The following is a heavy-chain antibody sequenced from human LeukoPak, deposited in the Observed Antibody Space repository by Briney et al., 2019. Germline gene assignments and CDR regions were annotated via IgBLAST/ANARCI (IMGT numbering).Heavy chain of an antibody. Sequence: GGSLRLSCAASGFTFSFYWMSWVRQAPGKGREGVANMNRDGREINYVDSVRGRFTISRDNAKNSVYLQMNSLRAADTAVYFCVRDLGFSTFDNWGQGTLVTVSS. CDR3: VRDLGFSTFDN. D-gene: IGHD5/OR15-5a*01. J-gene: IGHJ4*02. CDR2: MNRDGREI. CDR1: GFTFSFYW. V-gene: IGHV3-7*01.